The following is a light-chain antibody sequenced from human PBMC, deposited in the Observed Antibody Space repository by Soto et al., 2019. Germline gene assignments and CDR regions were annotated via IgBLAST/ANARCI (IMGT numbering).Light chain of an antibody. J-gene: IGKJ2*01. V-gene: IGKV1-12*02. Sequence: DIQMTQSPSSVSASVGDRVTITCRASQDLSSWLAWYQQKPGKAPKLLIYAAFSLQSGVPPRFSGSGSGTDFTLTISSLQPEDFATYYCQEATSFPSFGQGTKLEIK. CDR1: QDLSSW. CDR2: AAF. CDR3: QEATSFPS.